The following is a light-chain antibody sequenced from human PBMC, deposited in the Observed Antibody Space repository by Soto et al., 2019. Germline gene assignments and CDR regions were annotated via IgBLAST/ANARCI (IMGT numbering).Light chain of an antibody. CDR1: QSVSKS. J-gene: IGKJ3*01. V-gene: IGKV1-39*01. CDR2: AAS. Sequence: DIQMTQSPSSLSASVGDRVTITCRASQSVSKSLNWYQQTSGKPPKLLIYAASSLQSGVPSRFSGSGSGTDFTLTISSLQPDDFATYYCQQSLYVPYTFDPGTKVDLK. CDR3: QQSLYVPYT.